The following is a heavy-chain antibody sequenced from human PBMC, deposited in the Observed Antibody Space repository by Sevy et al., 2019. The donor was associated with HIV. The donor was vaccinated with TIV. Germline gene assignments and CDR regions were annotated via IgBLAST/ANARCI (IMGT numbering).Heavy chain of an antibody. CDR3: ARGHYGMDV. J-gene: IGHJ6*02. Sequence: GGSLRLSCVASRLSFSSYWMTWVRQAPGKGLEWVSSIKKDGSEKYYVDSVKGRFTISRDNAKNSLSLQMKSLRGEDTAVYFCARGHYGMDVWGQGTTVTVSS. CDR2: IKKDGSEK. V-gene: IGHV3-7*01. CDR1: RLSFSSYW.